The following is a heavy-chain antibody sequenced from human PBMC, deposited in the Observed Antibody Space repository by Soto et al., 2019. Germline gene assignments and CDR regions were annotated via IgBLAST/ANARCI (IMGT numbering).Heavy chain of an antibody. V-gene: IGHV3-48*02. CDR2: INSGSSTI. J-gene: IGHJ4*02. Sequence: EVQLVESGGGLIQPGGSLRLSCAVSGLTFTGYSMNWVRQAPGKGREWVSFINSGSSTIFYADSVKGRFTISRDNAKNSLYLEMNSLRDEDTAVYYCARVGGATMATMYFDPWGQGTLVTVSS. D-gene: IGHD5-12*01. CDR1: GLTFTGYS. CDR3: ARVGGATMATMYFDP.